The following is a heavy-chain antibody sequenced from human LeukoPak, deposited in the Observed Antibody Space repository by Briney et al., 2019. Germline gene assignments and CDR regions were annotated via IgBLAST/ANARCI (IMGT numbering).Heavy chain of an antibody. J-gene: IGHJ4*02. CDR1: GGSISSSRSY. CDR3: ARLTTTAVAGTPFDY. Sequence: SETLSLTCTVSGGSISSSRSYWSWIRQPPGKGLEWIGYIYYSGSTNYNPSLKSRVTISVDTSKNQFSLKLSSVTAADTAVYYCARLTTTAVAGTPFDYWGQGTLVTVSS. V-gene: IGHV4-61*01. D-gene: IGHD6-19*01. CDR2: IYYSGST.